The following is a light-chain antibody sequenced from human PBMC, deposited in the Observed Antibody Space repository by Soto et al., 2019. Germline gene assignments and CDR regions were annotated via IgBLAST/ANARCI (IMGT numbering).Light chain of an antibody. CDR2: KAS. CDR1: QSIDSW. J-gene: IGKJ4*01. Sequence: DIQMTQSPSTLSASVGDRVTIACRASQSIDSWLAWYQHKSGEAPRLLIYKASSLETGVPSRFSGSGSGTEFTLTISSLQPDDFATYYCQQYNSYSLTFGGGTKVEIK. CDR3: QQYNSYSLT. V-gene: IGKV1-5*03.